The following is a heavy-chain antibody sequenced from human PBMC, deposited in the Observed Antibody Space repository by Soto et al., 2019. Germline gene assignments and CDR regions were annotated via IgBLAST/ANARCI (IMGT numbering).Heavy chain of an antibody. V-gene: IGHV4-39*01. CDR3: VRSLMDV. CDR1: GGSIRENALY. J-gene: IGHJ6*03. CDR2: IFFSGRT. Sequence: QMQLQESGPGLVKPSETLSLTCTVSGGSIRENALYWGWLRQSPGKGREWIGSIFFSGRTHYNPSLKSRVSISIDASKNQFSLNVISVTAADTGVYYCVRSLMDVWGKGTTVTVSS.